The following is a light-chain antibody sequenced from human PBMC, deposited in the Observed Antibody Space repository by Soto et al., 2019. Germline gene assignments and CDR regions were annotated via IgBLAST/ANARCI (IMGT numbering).Light chain of an antibody. CDR2: GAS. CDR3: QQYGSSAPIT. V-gene: IGKV3-20*01. Sequence: EIVLTQSPGTLSLSPGERATLSCRASQSVSNNYLAWYQEKPGQAPRLLIYGASSRATGPPDRFSGSGSGTDFTLTISRLEPEDFVVYYCQQYGSSAPITFGQGTRLEIE. CDR1: QSVSNNY. J-gene: IGKJ5*01.